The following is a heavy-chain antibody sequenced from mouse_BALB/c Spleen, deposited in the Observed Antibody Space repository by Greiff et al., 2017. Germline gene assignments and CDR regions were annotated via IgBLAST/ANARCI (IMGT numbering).Heavy chain of an antibody. Sequence: EVKLQESGPDLVKPSQSLSLTCTFTGYSFTSGYSWHWIRQFPGNKLEWMGYIHYSGSTNYNPSLKSRISITRDTSKNQFFLQLNSVTTEDTATYYCARGEYGYLFAYWGQGTLVTVSA. CDR1: GYSFTSGYS. CDR3: ARGEYGYLFAY. CDR2: IHYSGST. D-gene: IGHD1-2*01. J-gene: IGHJ3*01. V-gene: IGHV3-1*02.